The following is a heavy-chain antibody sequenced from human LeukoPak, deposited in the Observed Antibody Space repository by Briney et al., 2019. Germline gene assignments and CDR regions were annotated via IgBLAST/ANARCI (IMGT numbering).Heavy chain of an antibody. J-gene: IGHJ6*03. CDR1: RFTFTSYW. D-gene: IGHD5-18*01. CDR2: LNNDGTIT. V-gene: IGHV3-74*01. Sequence: SGGSLRLSCAASRFTFTSYWMNWVRQAPGKGLMWVARLNNDGTITSYADSVKGRFTTSRDNSKNTLYLQMNSLRAEDTAVYYCAKAGYSYGFYYYYMDVWGKGTTVTVSS. CDR3: AKAGYSYGFYYYYMDV.